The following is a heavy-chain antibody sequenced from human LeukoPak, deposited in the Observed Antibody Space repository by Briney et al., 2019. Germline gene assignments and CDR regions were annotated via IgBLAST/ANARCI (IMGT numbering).Heavy chain of an antibody. CDR2: IYTSGST. J-gene: IGHJ4*02. CDR1: GGSISSYY. Sequence: SETLSLTCTVSGGSISSYYWSWIRQPAGKGLEWIGHIYTSGSTNYNPSLKSRVTMSVDTSKNQFSLKLSSVTAADTAVYYCARSSPRWFGESPPKIPFDYWGQGTLVTVSS. D-gene: IGHD3-10*01. CDR3: ARSSPRWFGESPPKIPFDY. V-gene: IGHV4-4*07.